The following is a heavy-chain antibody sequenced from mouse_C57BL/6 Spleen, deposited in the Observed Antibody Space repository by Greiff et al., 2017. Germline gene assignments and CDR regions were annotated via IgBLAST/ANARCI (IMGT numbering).Heavy chain of an antibody. D-gene: IGHD1-1*01. CDR2: IYPGDGDT. Sequence: VQLQQSGASVKISCKASGYAFSSYWMNWVKQRPGKGLEWIGQIYPGDGDTNYNGKFKGKATLTADKSSSTAYMQLSSLTSEGSAVYFWARGYYDSSPYAMDYWGQGTSVTVSS. V-gene: IGHV1-80*01. J-gene: IGHJ4*01. CDR3: ARGYYDSSPYAMDY. CDR1: GYAFSSYW.